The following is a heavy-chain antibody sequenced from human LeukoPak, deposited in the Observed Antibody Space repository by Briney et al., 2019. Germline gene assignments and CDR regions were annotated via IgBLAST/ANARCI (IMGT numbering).Heavy chain of an antibody. CDR1: GGSISSYY. D-gene: IGHD4-17*01. J-gene: IGHJ5*02. CDR2: IYYSGST. CDR3: ARVPHFGDYGWFDP. V-gene: IGHV4-59*08. Sequence: SETLSLTCTVSGGSISSYYWSWIRQPPGKGLEWIGYIYYSGSTNYNPSLKSRVTISVDTSKNQFSLKLSSVTAADTAVYYCARVPHFGDYGWFDPWGQGTLVTVSS.